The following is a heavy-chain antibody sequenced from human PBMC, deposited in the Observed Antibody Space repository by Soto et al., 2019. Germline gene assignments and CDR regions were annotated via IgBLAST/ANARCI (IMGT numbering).Heavy chain of an antibody. CDR2: IFWDDDK. J-gene: IGHJ4*02. Sequence: QITLMESGPTLVKPTQTLTLTCTFSGFSLNTGGVGVGWIRQPPGKALEWLAVIFWDDDKRYSPSLKSRLTIFKEPPKIQVFLLMTNMDPVDTATFYCAHRMGKYNFWNGGYFDFGGQGILVTVSS. CDR1: GFSLNTGGVG. CDR3: AHRMGKYNFWNGGYFDF. V-gene: IGHV2-5*02. D-gene: IGHD3-3*01.